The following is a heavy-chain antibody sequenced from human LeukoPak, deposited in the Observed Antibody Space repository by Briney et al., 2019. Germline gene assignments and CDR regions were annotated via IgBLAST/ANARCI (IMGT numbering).Heavy chain of an antibody. J-gene: IGHJ6*02. CDR1: GFTFSSYS. Sequence: GGSLRLSCAASGFTFSSYSMNWVRQAPGKGLEWVSSISSSSSYIYYADSVKGRFTISRDNAKNSLYLQMNSLRAEDTAVYYCARSAPVDDFWSGYYYYYGMDVWGQGTTVTVSS. CDR3: ARSAPVDDFWSGYYYYYGMDV. D-gene: IGHD3-3*01. V-gene: IGHV3-21*01. CDR2: ISSSSSYI.